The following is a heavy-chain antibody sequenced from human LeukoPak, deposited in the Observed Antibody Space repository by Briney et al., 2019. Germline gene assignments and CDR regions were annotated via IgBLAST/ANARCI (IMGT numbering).Heavy chain of an antibody. CDR3: VIARSDSGRFES. CDR1: GSSISTSY. D-gene: IGHD1-26*01. V-gene: IGHV4-59*01. J-gene: IGHJ4*02. CDR2: IYYSGYT. Sequence: PSETLSLTCTFSGSSISTSYWSWIRQPPGKGLEWIAYIYYSGYTNYNPSLKSRVTISIDTSKNQFSLKLSSVTAADTAVYYCVIARSDSGRFESWGQGTLVTVSS.